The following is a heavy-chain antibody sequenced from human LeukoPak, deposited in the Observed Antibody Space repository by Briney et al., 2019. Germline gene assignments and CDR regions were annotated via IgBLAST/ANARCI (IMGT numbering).Heavy chain of an antibody. Sequence: GASVKVSCKASGYTFTGYYMHWVRQAPGQGLEWMGWINPNSGGTNYAQKFQGRVTMTRDTSISTAYMELSRLRSDDTAVYYCASNEGAFGVVTPFGYWGQGTLVTVSS. J-gene: IGHJ4*02. D-gene: IGHD3-3*01. CDR1: GYTFTGYY. V-gene: IGHV1-2*02. CDR2: INPNSGGT. CDR3: ASNEGAFGVVTPFGY.